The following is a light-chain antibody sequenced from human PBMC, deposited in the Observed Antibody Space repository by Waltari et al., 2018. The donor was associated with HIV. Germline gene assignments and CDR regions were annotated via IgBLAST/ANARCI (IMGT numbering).Light chain of an antibody. CDR2: GTS. J-gene: IGKJ2*01. CDR3: QQYGSSPYT. CDR1: QSVTSGY. V-gene: IGKV3-20*01. Sequence: EIVLTQSPGTLSLSPGEKATLSCRASQSVTSGYLAWYQQKPGQAPRLLIYGTSKRATGIPDRFSGSGSGEDFSLTINKLEPEDFEVYWCQQYGSSPYTFGRGTILEI.